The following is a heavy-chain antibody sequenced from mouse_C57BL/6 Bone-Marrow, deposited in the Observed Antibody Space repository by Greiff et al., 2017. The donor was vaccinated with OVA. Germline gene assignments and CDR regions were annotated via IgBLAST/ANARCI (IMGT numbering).Heavy chain of an antibody. CDR3: ARSEDYGSSSWFAY. Sequence: VQLQQSGPELVKPGASVKISCKASGYAFSSYWMNWVQQRPGKGLEWIGRIYPGDGDTNYNGKFKGKATLTADKSSSTAYMQLSSLSSEDSAVYFCARSEDYGSSSWFAYWGQGTLVTVSA. D-gene: IGHD1-1*01. CDR2: IYPGDGDT. J-gene: IGHJ3*01. V-gene: IGHV1-82*01. CDR1: GYAFSSYW.